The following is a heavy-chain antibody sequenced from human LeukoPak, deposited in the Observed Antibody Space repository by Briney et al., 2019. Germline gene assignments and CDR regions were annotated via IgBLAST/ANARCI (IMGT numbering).Heavy chain of an antibody. V-gene: IGHV3-21*01. D-gene: IGHD1-26*01. CDR1: RFTFNYSF. J-gene: IGHJ6*03. CDR2: ISSSSSYI. CDR3: ARATWDPNYYYYMDV. Sequence: GGSLRLSCAASRFTFNYSFMNWVRQAPGKGLEWVSSISSSSSYIYYADSVKGRFTISRDNAKNSLYLQMNSLRAEDTAVYFCARATWDPNYYYYMDVWGKGTTVTISS.